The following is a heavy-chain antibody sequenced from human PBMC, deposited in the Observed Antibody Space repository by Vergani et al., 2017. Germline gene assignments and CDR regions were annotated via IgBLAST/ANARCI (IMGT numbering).Heavy chain of an antibody. D-gene: IGHD2-15*01. J-gene: IGHJ5*02. CDR2: MYHSGST. CDR1: GGSISSSNW. CDR3: ERVYHEVAAYYWFDP. V-gene: IGHV4-4*02. Sequence: QVQLQESGPGLVKPSGTLSLTCAVSGGSISSSNWWSWVRQPPGKGLEWIGEMYHSGSTNYNPSRKSRVTISVDKSKNQFSLTLSSVTAADTAVDYCERVYHEVAAYYWFDPWGQGTLVTVSS.